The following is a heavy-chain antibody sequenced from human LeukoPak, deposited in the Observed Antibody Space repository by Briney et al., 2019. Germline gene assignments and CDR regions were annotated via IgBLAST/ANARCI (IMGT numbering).Heavy chain of an antibody. Sequence: GRSLRLSCAASGFIFSSYAMHRVRQAPGKGPEWVAIIWYDGSNKYYAESVEGRFTISRDNSKSTLYLQMNSLRAEDTAVYSCARGLGYSYGYGIDYWGQGTLVIASS. V-gene: IGHV3-33*01. D-gene: IGHD5-18*01. CDR1: GFIFSSYA. J-gene: IGHJ4*02. CDR2: IWYDGSNK. CDR3: ARGLGYSYGYGIDY.